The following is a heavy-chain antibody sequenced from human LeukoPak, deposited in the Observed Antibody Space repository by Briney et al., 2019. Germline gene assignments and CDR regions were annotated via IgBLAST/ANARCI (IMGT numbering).Heavy chain of an antibody. Sequence: GGSLRLSCAASGFTFSNYSMNWVRQAPGKGLEWVSSISCSSSYIYYADSVKGRFTISRDNAKNSLYLQMNSLRAEDTAVYYCARVLDFDWLLHGWFDPWGQGTLVTVSS. V-gene: IGHV3-21*01. CDR2: ISCSSSYI. J-gene: IGHJ5*02. D-gene: IGHD3-9*01. CDR3: ARVLDFDWLLHGWFDP. CDR1: GFTFSNYS.